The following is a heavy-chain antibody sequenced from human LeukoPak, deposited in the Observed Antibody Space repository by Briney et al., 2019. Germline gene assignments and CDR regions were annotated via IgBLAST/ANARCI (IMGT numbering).Heavy chain of an antibody. CDR1: GFTFSSYD. CDR3: ARGLNT. CDR2: ITYSGSNT. D-gene: IGHD4-17*01. V-gene: IGHV3-48*03. J-gene: IGHJ4*02. Sequence: GGSLRLSCAASGFTFSSYDMNWVRQAPGKGLEWVSYITYSGSNTYYADSVKGRFIISRDNAKNSLYLQMNGLRGEDTAVYYCARGLNTGGQGTLVTVSS.